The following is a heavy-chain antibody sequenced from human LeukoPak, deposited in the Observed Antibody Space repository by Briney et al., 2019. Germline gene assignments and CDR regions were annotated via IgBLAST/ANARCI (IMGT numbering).Heavy chain of an antibody. D-gene: IGHD5-18*01. CDR3: ARDLAYSRLDY. V-gene: IGHV3-33*01. CDR1: GFTFRSHG. Sequence: GTSLRLSCAASGFTFRSHGMHWVRQAPGKGLEWVAFIWYDGSNKYYTDSVKGRFTISRDNSKNTLYLQMNSLRVEDTAFYYCARDLAYSRLDYWGQGMLVTVSS. CDR2: IWYDGSNK. J-gene: IGHJ4*02.